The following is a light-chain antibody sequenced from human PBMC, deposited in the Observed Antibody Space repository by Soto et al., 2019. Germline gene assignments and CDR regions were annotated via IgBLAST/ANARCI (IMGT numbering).Light chain of an antibody. Sequence: SRSSSSSQSVSSSYLAWYQQKPGQAPRLLIYGASSRATGIPDRFSGSGSGTDFTLTISRLEPEDFAVYYCQQYGSSPWTFGQGTKVDIK. CDR1: QSVSSSY. V-gene: IGKV3-20*01. J-gene: IGKJ1*01. CDR2: GAS. CDR3: QQYGSSPWT.